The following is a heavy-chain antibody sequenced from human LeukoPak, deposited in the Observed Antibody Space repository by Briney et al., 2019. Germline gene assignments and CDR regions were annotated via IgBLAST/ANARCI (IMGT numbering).Heavy chain of an antibody. D-gene: IGHD2-2*01. CDR2: ISGSGGST. J-gene: IGHJ4*02. CDR1: GHSISTDY. CDR3: AKGLALPAVDFEFEY. Sequence: ETLSLTCTVSGHSISTDYYWACVRQPPGKGLEWVSAISGSGGSTYYADSVKGRFTISRDNSKNTLYLQMNSLRAEDTAVYYCAKGLALPAVDFEFEYWGQGTRVTVSS. V-gene: IGHV3-23*01.